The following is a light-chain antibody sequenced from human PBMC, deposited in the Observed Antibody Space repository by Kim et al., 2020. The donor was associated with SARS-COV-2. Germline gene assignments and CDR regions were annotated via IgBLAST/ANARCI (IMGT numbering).Light chain of an antibody. V-gene: IGKV1-5*03. CDR3: QQYNRYSLGT. CDR2: KAS. J-gene: IGKJ1*01. CDR1: QNTTTW. Sequence: DIHMTQSPSTLSASVGDRVTITCRASQNTTTWLAWYQQKPGKAPKVLSYKASSLESGVPSRFSGSGSGTEFTLTISSLQPDDFATYYCQQYNRYSLGTFGQGTKVDIK.